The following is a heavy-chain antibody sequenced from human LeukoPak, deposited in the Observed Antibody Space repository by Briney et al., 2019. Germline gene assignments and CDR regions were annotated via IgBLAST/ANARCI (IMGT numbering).Heavy chain of an antibody. CDR3: ARDAMFDYGDYGDFDY. V-gene: IGHV1-18*01. CDR1: GYTFTSYG. D-gene: IGHD4-17*01. Sequence: ASVKVSCKASGYTFTSYGIRWVRQAPGQGLEWMGWISAYNGNTNYAQKLQGRVTITTGTSKSTAYMELRSLRSDDTAVYYCARDAMFDYGDYGDFDYWGQGTLVTVSS. CDR2: ISAYNGNT. J-gene: IGHJ4*02.